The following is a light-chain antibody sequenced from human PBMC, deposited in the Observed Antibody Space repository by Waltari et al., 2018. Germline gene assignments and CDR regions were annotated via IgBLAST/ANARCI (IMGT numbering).Light chain of an antibody. CDR2: EVS. J-gene: IGLJ2*01. CDR3: SSYTSSSPVV. CDR1: SSDAGGYNY. Sequence: QSALTQPASVSGSPGQSIPISCTGTSSDAGGYNYVSWYQQHPGKAPKLMIYEVSNRPAGVSNRFSGSKSGNTASLTISGLQAEDEADYYCSSYTSSSPVVFGGGTKLTVL. V-gene: IGLV2-14*01.